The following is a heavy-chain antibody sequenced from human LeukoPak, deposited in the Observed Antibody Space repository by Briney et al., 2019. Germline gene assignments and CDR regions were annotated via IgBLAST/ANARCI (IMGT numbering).Heavy chain of an antibody. V-gene: IGHV1-18*01. CDR1: GYTFTSHG. CDR3: AKGIATIYYYGMDV. D-gene: IGHD6-13*01. J-gene: IGHJ6*02. Sequence: ASVKVSCKASGYTFTSHGISWVRQAPGQGLEWMGWISAYNGNTNYAQKLQGRVTMTTDTSTSTAYMELRSLRSDDTAVYYCAKGIATIYYYGMDVWGQGTTVTVSS. CDR2: ISAYNGNT.